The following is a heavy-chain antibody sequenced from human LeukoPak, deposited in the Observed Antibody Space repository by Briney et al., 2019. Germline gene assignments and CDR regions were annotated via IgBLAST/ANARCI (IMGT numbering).Heavy chain of an antibody. J-gene: IGHJ3*02. Sequence: GGSLRLSSAASGFTDSSNYMNWVRQAPGKGLEWVSVIYSGGSTYYADSVKGRFTISRDNSKNTLYLQMNSLRAEDTAVYYCARDGRDIVAAYNAFDIWGQGTIVTVSS. CDR2: IYSGGST. CDR1: GFTDSSNY. D-gene: IGHD6-13*01. V-gene: IGHV3-53*01. CDR3: ARDGRDIVAAYNAFDI.